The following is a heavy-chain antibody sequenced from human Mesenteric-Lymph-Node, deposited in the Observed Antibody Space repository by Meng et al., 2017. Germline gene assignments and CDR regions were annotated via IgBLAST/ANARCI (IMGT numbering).Heavy chain of an antibody. CDR2: ISGSGGST. Sequence: GESLKISCAASGFTFSSYAMSWVRQAPGKGLEWVSAISGSGGSTYYADSVKGRFTISRDNSKNTLYLQMNSLRAEDTAVYYRAKEPGYSYGSGFSDSYWGQGTLVTVSS. J-gene: IGHJ4*02. CDR3: AKEPGYSYGSGFSDSY. CDR1: GFTFSSYA. V-gene: IGHV3-23*01. D-gene: IGHD5-18*01.